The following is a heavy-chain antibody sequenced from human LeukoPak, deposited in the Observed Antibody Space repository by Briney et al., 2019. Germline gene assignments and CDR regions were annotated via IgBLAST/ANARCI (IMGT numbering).Heavy chain of an antibody. J-gene: IGHJ4*02. Sequence: GSLRLSCAASGFTFSSYSMNWVRQAPGKGLEWVSSISSSSSYIYYADSVKGRFTISRDNAKNSLYLQMNSLRAEDTAVYYCAREGLVGATGLNFGYWGQGTLVTVSS. CDR1: GFTFSSYS. D-gene: IGHD1-26*01. CDR2: ISSSSSYI. V-gene: IGHV3-21*01. CDR3: AREGLVGATGLNFGY.